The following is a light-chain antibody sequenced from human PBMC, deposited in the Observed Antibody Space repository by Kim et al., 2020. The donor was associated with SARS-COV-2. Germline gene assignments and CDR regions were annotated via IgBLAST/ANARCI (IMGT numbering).Light chain of an antibody. CDR2: GNS. CDR3: QSYDSSLSGSEV. Sequence: QSVLTQPPSVSGAPGQRVTISCTGSNSNIGAGYDVHWYQQLPGTAPKLLIYGNSNRPSGVPDRFSGSKSGTSASLAITGLQAEDEANYYCQSYDSSLSGSEVFGGGTQLTVL. J-gene: IGLJ2*01. CDR1: NSNIGAGYD. V-gene: IGLV1-40*01.